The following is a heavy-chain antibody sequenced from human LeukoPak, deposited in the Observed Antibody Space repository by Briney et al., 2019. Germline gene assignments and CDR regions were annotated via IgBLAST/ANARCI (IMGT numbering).Heavy chain of an antibody. V-gene: IGHV3-53*01. CDR3: ARESTSWYFDL. CDR2: IYSGGST. J-gene: IGHJ2*01. CDR1: GFTVSSNY. Sequence: GRSLRLSWAASGFTVSSNYMSWVRHAPGEGVEWVSVIYSGGSTYYADSVKGRFTNSRDNSKNTLYLQLNSLRAEDTAVYYCARESTSWYFDLWGRGTLVTVSS. D-gene: IGHD2-2*01.